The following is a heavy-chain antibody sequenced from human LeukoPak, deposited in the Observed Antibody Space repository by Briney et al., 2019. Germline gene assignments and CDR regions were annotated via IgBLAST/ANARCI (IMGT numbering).Heavy chain of an antibody. D-gene: IGHD3-16*02. J-gene: IGHJ5*02. CDR3: ARESRGDYVWGSYRSNWFDP. CDR1: GFTFSNYA. Sequence: PGGSLRLSCAASGFTFSNYAMIWVRQAPGKGLEWVSSISSSSSYIYYADSVKGRFTISRDNAKNSLYLQMNSLRAEDTAVYYCARESRGDYVWGSYRSNWFDPWGQGTLVTVSS. CDR2: ISSSSSYI. V-gene: IGHV3-21*01.